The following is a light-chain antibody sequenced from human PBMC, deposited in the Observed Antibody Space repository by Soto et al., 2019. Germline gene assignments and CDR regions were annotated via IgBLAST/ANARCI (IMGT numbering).Light chain of an antibody. CDR2: DAS. CDR3: QQRSDWPLT. CDR1: QSVSSY. V-gene: IGKV3-11*01. J-gene: IGKJ4*01. Sequence: EIVLTQSPATLSLSPGERATLSCRASQSVSSYLAWYQQKTGQAPRLLIYDASNRATGIPDRLSGGGSGTDFTLTISSLEPEDFAVYYGQQRSDWPLTFGGGTKVDI.